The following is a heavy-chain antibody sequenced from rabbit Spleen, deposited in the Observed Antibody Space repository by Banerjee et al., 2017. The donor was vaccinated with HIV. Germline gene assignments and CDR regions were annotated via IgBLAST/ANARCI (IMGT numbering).Heavy chain of an antibody. Sequence: QSLEESGGDLVKPGASLTLTCTASGVSFSNNQYMCWVRQAPGKGLEWIACIGTSNGHILYASWVNGRFTISKTSSTTVTLQMTSLTAADTATYFCARELSSVGYGSYDLWGPGTLVTVS. CDR1: GVSFSNNQY. D-gene: IGHD5-1*01. J-gene: IGHJ4*01. CDR3: ARELSSVGYGSYDL. V-gene: IGHV1S40*01. CDR2: IGTSNGHI.